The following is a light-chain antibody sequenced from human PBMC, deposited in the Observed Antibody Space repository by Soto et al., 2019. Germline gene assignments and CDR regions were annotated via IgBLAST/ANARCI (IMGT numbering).Light chain of an antibody. CDR2: EAS. V-gene: IGKV3-11*01. CDR3: QQRHTWPTT. J-gene: IGKJ4*01. Sequence: EIVLTQSPATPSLSPGERATLSCRASQDITTYLAWYQHRPGQGPRLLIYEASKRATGIPARFSGSGSGTDFTLTISSLEPEDFGVYYCQQRHTWPTTFGGGAKVEI. CDR1: QDITTY.